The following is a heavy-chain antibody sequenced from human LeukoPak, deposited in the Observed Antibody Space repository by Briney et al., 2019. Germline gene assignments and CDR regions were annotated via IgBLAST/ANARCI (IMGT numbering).Heavy chain of an antibody. CDR3: ARWFEDGDYNPTGIPFDY. J-gene: IGHJ4*02. V-gene: IGHV3-21*01. D-gene: IGHD4-17*01. Sequence: PGGSLRLSCAASGFTFSSYSMNWVRQAPGKGLEWVSSISSSSSYIYYADSVKGRFTISRDNAKNSLYLQMNSLRVEDTAVYYCARWFEDGDYNPTGIPFDYWGQGTLVTVSS. CDR2: ISSSSSYI. CDR1: GFTFSSYS.